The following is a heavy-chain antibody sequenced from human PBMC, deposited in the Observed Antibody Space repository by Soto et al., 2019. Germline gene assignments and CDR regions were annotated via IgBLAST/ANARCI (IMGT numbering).Heavy chain of an antibody. Sequence: SETLSLTXAVYGGSFSGYYWSWIRQPPGKGLEWIGEINHSGSTNYNPSLKSRVTISVDTSKNQFSLKLSSVTAADTAVYYCAITAGSTVTTVHYYYGMDVWGQGTTVTVSS. J-gene: IGHJ6*02. CDR3: AITAGSTVTTVHYYYGMDV. V-gene: IGHV4-34*01. CDR1: GGSFSGYY. D-gene: IGHD4-17*01. CDR2: INHSGST.